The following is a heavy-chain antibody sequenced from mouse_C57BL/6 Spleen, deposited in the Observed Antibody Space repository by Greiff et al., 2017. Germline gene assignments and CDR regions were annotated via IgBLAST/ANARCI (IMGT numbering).Heavy chain of an antibody. V-gene: IGHV14-4*01. CDR3: TTEAYGNYVAY. Sequence: EVQLQQSGAELVRPGDSVKLSCTASGFNIKDDYMHWVKQRPEQGLEWIGWIDPENGDTEYASKFQGKATITADTSSNTSYLQLSSLTSEDTAVYYCTTEAYGNYVAYWGQGTLVTVSA. J-gene: IGHJ3*01. CDR2: IDPENGDT. CDR1: GFNIKDDY. D-gene: IGHD2-1*01.